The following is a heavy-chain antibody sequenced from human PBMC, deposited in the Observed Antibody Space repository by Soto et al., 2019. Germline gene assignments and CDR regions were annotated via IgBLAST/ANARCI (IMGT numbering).Heavy chain of an antibody. CDR3: ARHGSLTHYYYYGMDV. J-gene: IGHJ6*02. V-gene: IGHV3-23*01. CDR1: EFAFSGYA. CDR2: ISGSGGST. Sequence: GGSLRLSCAAAEFAFSGYAMSWVRQAPGKGLEWVSAISGSGGSTYYADSVKGRFTISRDNSKNTLYLQMNSLRAEDTAVYYCARHGSLTHYYYYGMDVWGQGTTVTVSS.